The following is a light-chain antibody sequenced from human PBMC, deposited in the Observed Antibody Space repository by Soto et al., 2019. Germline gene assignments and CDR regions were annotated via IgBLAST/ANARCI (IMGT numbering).Light chain of an antibody. V-gene: IGKV3-20*01. CDR2: GAS. CDR1: QSVSSSY. CDR3: QQYGSSPT. J-gene: IGKJ4*01. Sequence: EVVMTQSPATLSVSPGERVTLSCRASQSVSSSYLAWYQQKPGQAPRLLIYGASSRATGIPDRFSGSGSGTDFTLTISRLEPEDFAVYYCQQYGSSPTFGGGTKVDIK.